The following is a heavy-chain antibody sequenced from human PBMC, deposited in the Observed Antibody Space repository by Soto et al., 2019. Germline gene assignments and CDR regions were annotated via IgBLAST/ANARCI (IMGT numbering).Heavy chain of an antibody. CDR3: AREGSGSHKESYYYYGMDV. CDR2: IYYSGST. J-gene: IGHJ6*02. D-gene: IGHD3-10*01. Sequence: ASDTLSLTATVSGGSISIYYWSWIRQPPGKGLEGIGYIYYSGSTNYNPSLKSRVTISVDTSKNQFSLKLSSVTAADTAVYYCAREGSGSHKESYYYYGMDVWGQGTTVTVSS. CDR1: GGSISIYY. V-gene: IGHV4-59*01.